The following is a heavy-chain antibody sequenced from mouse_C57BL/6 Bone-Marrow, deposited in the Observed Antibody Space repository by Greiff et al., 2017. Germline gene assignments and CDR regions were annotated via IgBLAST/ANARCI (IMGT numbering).Heavy chain of an antibody. CDR3: ARHEDPELGFDY. V-gene: IGHV1-62-2*01. CDR1: GYTFTEYT. J-gene: IGHJ2*01. D-gene: IGHD4-1*01. CDR2: FYPGSGSI. Sequence: VMLVESGAELVKPGASVKLSCKASGYTFTEYTIHWVKQRSGQGLEWIGWFYPGSGSIKYNEKFKDKATLTADKSSSTVYMELSRLTSEDSAVYFCARHEDPELGFDYWGQGTTLTVSS.